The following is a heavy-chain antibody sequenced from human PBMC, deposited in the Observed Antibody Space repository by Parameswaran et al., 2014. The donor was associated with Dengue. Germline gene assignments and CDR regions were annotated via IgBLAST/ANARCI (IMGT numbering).Heavy chain of an antibody. Sequence: AGGSLRLSCAASGFTFSSYSMNWVRQAPGKGLEWVSSISSSSSYIYYADSVKGRFTISRDNAKNSLYLQMNSLRAEDTAVYYCARDNDIDGMDVWGQGTTVTVSS. CDR1: GFTFSSYS. CDR2: ISSSSSYI. D-gene: IGHD1-1*01. J-gene: IGHJ6*02. CDR3: ARDNDIDGMDV. V-gene: IGHV3-21*01.